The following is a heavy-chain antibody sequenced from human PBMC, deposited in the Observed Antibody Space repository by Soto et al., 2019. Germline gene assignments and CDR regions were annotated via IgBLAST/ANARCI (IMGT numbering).Heavy chain of an antibody. CDR1: GGSISSGDYY. V-gene: IGHV4-30-4*01. D-gene: IGHD2-21*02. CDR3: ARDRGGTVVTHYYYYGMDV. CDR2: IYYSGST. J-gene: IGHJ6*02. Sequence: SETLSLTCTVSGGSISSGDYYWSWIRQPPGKGLEWIGYIYYSGSTYYNPSLKSRVTISVDTSKNQFSLKLSSVTAADTAVYYCARDRGGTVVTHYYYYGMDVWGQGTTVTVSS.